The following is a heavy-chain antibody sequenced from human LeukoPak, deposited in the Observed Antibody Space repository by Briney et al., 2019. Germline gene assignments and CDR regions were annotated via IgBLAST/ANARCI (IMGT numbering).Heavy chain of an antibody. CDR1: GGSISSSSYY. V-gene: IGHV4-39*01. CDR2: IYYSGST. D-gene: IGHD2-8*01. J-gene: IGHJ4*02. CDR3: ASTPPPGGIVLMVYATYFDY. Sequence: SETLSLTCTVSGGSISSSSYYWGWIRQPPGKGLEGIGSIYYSGSTYYNPSLKSRVTISVDTSKNQFSLKLSFVTAADTAVYYSASTPPPGGIVLMVYATYFDYWGERTLVAVSS.